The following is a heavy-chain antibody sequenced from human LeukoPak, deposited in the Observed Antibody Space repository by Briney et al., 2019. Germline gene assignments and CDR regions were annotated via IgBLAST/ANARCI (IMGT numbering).Heavy chain of an antibody. J-gene: IGHJ4*02. Sequence: GGSLRLSCAASGFTFSSYAMSWVRQAPGKGLEWVSAIGGSGGSTYYADSVKGRFTISRDNSKNTLYLQMNSLRAEDTAVYYCAKFFGRSFTPYYFDYWGQGTLVTVSS. CDR1: GFTFSSYA. CDR3: AKFFGRSFTPYYFDY. D-gene: IGHD3-10*01. V-gene: IGHV3-23*01. CDR2: IGGSGGST.